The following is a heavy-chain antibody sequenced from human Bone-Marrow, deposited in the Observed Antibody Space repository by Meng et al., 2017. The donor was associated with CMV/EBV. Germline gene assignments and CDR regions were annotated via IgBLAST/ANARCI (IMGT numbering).Heavy chain of an antibody. Sequence: SVKVSCKASGGTFSSYAISWVRQAPGQGLEWMGGIIPILGIANYAQKFQGRVTITADKSTSTAYMELSSLRSEDTAVYYCAREPFGKSGDYYYYYGMDVWGQGTTVTVSS. CDR2: IIPILGIA. J-gene: IGHJ6*02. V-gene: IGHV1-69*10. D-gene: IGHD3-10*01. CDR3: AREPFGKSGDYYYYYGMDV. CDR1: GGTFSSYA.